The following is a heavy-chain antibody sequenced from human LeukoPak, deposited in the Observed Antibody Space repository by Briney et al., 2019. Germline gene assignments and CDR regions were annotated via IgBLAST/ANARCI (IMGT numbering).Heavy chain of an antibody. J-gene: IGHJ5*02. V-gene: IGHV3-30*03. D-gene: IGHD6-13*01. Sequence: GGSLRLSCAASGFTFSSYGMHWVRQAPGKGLEWVAVISYDGSNKYYADSVKGRFTISRDNAKNSLYLQMNSLRAEDTAVYYCARDRAPSIAAAGAWYQGITPWDTTGPNNWFDPWGQGTLVTVSS. CDR3: ARDRAPSIAAAGAWYQGITPWDTTGPNNWFDP. CDR1: GFTFSSYG. CDR2: ISYDGSNK.